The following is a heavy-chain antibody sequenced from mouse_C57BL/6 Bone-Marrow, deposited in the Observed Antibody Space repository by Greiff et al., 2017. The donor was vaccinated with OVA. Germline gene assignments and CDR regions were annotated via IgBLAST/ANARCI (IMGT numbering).Heavy chain of an antibody. Sequence: EVKLVESGGGLVQPGGSLKLSCAASGFTFSDYYMYWVRQTPEKRLEWVAYISNGGGSTYYPDTVKGRFTISRDNAKNTLYLQMSRLKSEDTAMYDGARHGYYGSSYVGFAYWGQGTLVTVSA. CDR1: GFTFSDYY. CDR3: ARHGYYGSSYVGFAY. J-gene: IGHJ3*01. CDR2: ISNGGGST. D-gene: IGHD1-1*01. V-gene: IGHV5-12*01.